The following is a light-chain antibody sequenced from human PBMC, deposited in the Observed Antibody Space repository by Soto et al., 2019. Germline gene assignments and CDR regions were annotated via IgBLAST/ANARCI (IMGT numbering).Light chain of an antibody. CDR1: QSVSSTY. CDR2: GAS. J-gene: IGKJ4*01. CDR3: QQYGTSPFT. V-gene: IGKV3-20*01. Sequence: EIVLTQSPGTLSLSQGDRATLSCSARQSVSSTYLAWYQQKPGQAPRLLIYGASSRATGIQDRFSGSGYGTDFALTISRLETEDFAVYYCQQYGTSPFTFGGGTKVEI.